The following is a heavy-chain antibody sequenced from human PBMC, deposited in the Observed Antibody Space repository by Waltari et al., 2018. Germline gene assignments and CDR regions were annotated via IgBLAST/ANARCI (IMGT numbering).Heavy chain of an antibody. CDR3: APTYYDFWSGRKRGAFDI. CDR1: GFSLSTSGLG. J-gene: IGHJ3*02. CDR2: IYWNDDK. V-gene: IGHV2-5*01. Sequence: QITLKESGPTLVKPTQTLTLTCTFSGFSLSTSGLGVGWVRQPPGKALEWLALIYWNDDKRYSPSLKSRLNITKDTSKNQVVLTMTNMDPVETATYYCAPTYYDFWSGRKRGAFDIWGQGTMVTVSS. D-gene: IGHD3-3*01.